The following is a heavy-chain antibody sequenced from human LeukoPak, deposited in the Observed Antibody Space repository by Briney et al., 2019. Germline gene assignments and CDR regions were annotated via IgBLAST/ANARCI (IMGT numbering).Heavy chain of an antibody. D-gene: IGHD2-15*01. Sequence: SETLSLTCTVSGGSISSSSYYWGWIRQPPGKGLEWIGSIYYSGITYYNPSLKSRVTISVDTSKNQFSLKLSSVTAADTAVYYCARANLYCSGGSCYSGNYWYFDLWGRGTLVTVSS. CDR3: ARANLYCSGGSCYSGNYWYFDL. CDR2: IYYSGIT. CDR1: GGSISSSSYY. J-gene: IGHJ2*01. V-gene: IGHV4-39*07.